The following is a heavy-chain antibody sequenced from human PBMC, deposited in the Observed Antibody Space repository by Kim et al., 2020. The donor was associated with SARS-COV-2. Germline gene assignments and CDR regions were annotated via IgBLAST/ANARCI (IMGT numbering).Heavy chain of an antibody. CDR2: ISYDGSNK. Sequence: GGSLRLSCAASGFTFSSYGMHWVRQAPGKGLEWVAVISYDGSNKYYADSVKGRFTISRDNSKNTLYLQMNSLRAEDTAVYYCARPRVEGYCSSTSCPHWYFDLWGRGTLVTVSS. V-gene: IGHV3-30*03. J-gene: IGHJ2*01. CDR1: GFTFSSYG. CDR3: ARPRVEGYCSSTSCPHWYFDL. D-gene: IGHD2-2*01.